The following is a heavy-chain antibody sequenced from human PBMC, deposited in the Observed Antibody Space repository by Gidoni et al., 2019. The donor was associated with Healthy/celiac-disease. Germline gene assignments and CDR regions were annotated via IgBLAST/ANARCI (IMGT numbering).Heavy chain of an antibody. CDR1: GGSISSSSYY. V-gene: IGHV4-39*01. CDR2: IYYSGST. D-gene: IGHD2-2*01. J-gene: IGHJ2*01. CDR3: ASLLEGSDIVVVPAASPLYWYFDL. Sequence: QLQLQESGPGLVKPSETLSLTGPVSGGSISSSSYYWGWIRHPPGKGLEWIGSIYYSGSTYYNPSLKSRVTISVDTSKNQFSLNLSSVTAADTAVYYCASLLEGSDIVVVPAASPLYWYFDLWGRGTLVTVSS.